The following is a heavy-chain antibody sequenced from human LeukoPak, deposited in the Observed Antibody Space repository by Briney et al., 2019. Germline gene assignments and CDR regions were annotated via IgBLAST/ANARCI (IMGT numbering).Heavy chain of an antibody. J-gene: IGHJ5*02. D-gene: IGHD3-10*01. V-gene: IGHV4-61*02. CDR1: GGSISSGSYY. CDR2: IYSSGT. Sequence: PSETLSLTCTVSGGSISSGSYYWSWIRQPAGKGLEWIGRIYSSGTDYNPSLKSRVTMSADTSRNQVSLTLSFVTAADTAVYYCARDSGTTGEVKFDPWGQGTLVTVSS. CDR3: ARDSGTTGEVKFDP.